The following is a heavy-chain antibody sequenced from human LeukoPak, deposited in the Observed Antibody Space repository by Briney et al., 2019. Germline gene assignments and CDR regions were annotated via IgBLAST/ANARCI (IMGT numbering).Heavy chain of an antibody. CDR1: GFTFSSYA. J-gene: IGHJ6*02. CDR2: ISGSGGST. CDR3: ATTSLEHLYYYYYYGMDV. Sequence: PTGGSLRLSCAASGFTFSSYAMSWVRQAPGKGLEWVSAISGSGGSTYYADSVKGRFTISRDNSKNTLYLQMNSLRAEDTAVYYCATTSLEHLYYYYYYGMDVWGQGTTVTVSS. V-gene: IGHV3-23*01. D-gene: IGHD1/OR15-1a*01.